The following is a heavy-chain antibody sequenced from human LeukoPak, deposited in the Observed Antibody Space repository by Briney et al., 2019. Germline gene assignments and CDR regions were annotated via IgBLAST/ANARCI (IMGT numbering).Heavy chain of an antibody. J-gene: IGHJ4*02. CDR3: ARGHYDFWSGYNIAPFDY. V-gene: IGHV4-39*07. Sequence: PSETLSLTCTVSGGSISRSSYYWGWIRQPPGKGLEWIGRIYYSGSTYYNPSRKSRVTISVNTSKNQFSLKRCSVTAADTAVYYCARGHYDFWSGYNIAPFDYWGQGTLVTVSS. CDR2: IYYSGST. CDR1: GGSISRSSYY. D-gene: IGHD3-3*01.